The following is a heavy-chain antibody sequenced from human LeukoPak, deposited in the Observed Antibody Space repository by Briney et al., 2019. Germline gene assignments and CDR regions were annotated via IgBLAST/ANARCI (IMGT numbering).Heavy chain of an antibody. J-gene: IGHJ3*02. CDR3: AREGPSTPGFLGAFDI. CDR1: GGTFSSYA. CDR2: IIPIFGTA. D-gene: IGHD2-15*01. V-gene: IGHV1-69*05. Sequence: SVKVSCKXSGGTFSSYAISWVRQAPGQGLEWMGGIIPIFGTANYAQKFQGRVTITTDESTSTAYMELSSLRSEDTAVYYCAREGPSTPGFLGAFDIWGQGTMVTVSS.